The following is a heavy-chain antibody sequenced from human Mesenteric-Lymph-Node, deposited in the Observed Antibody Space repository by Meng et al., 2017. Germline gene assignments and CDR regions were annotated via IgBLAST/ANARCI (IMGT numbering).Heavy chain of an antibody. Sequence: GSLRLSCTVSGGSISSSSYYWGWIRQPPGKGLEWIGSIYYSGSTYYNPSLKSRVTISVDTSKNQFSLKLSSVTAADTAVYYCARDASGYSSSWPLYYYYGMDVWGQGTTVTVSS. CDR1: GGSISSSSYY. D-gene: IGHD6-13*01. CDR2: IYYSGST. CDR3: ARDASGYSSSWPLYYYYGMDV. J-gene: IGHJ6*02. V-gene: IGHV4-39*07.